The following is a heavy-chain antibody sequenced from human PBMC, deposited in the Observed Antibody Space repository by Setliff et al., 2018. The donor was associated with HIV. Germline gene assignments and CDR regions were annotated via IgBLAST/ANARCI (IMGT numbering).Heavy chain of an antibody. V-gene: IGHV3-23*01. Sequence: GGSLRLSCAGSGFIFSNAWMNWVRQAPGKGLEWVSSISGSGGSTYYSDSVKGRFTISRDNSKNTLYLQMNSLRAEDTAVYYCAKLVIAVAGTWDYWGQGTLVTVSS. CDR1: GFIFSNAW. CDR2: ISGSGGST. D-gene: IGHD6-19*01. CDR3: AKLVIAVAGTWDY. J-gene: IGHJ4*02.